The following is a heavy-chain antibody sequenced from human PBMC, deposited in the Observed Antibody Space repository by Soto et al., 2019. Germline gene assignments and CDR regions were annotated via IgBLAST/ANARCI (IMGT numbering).Heavy chain of an antibody. D-gene: IGHD2-15*01. CDR1: GGYISSSSNY. J-gene: IGHJ4*02. V-gene: IGHV4-39*01. Sequence: PSVTMSLTCTVAGGYISSSSNYWGWIRQPPGKGLEWIGSIYYSGSTYYNPSLKSRVTISVDTSKNQFSLKLNSVTAADTAVYYCARHTPAISISDHWGQGTLVTVSS. CDR3: ARHTPAISISDH. CDR2: IYYSGST.